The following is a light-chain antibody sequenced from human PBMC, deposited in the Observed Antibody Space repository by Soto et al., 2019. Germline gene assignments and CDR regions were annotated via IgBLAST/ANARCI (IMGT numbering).Light chain of an antibody. Sequence: EIVLTQSPVTLSLSPGERATLSCRASQSVTTFLAWYQQKPGQAPRLLIYDVSSRATGIPARFSGSGSGTDFTLTIRSLEPEDFAVYYCQQRINWPLTFGGGTKVEIK. CDR1: QSVTTF. CDR3: QQRINWPLT. V-gene: IGKV3-11*01. CDR2: DVS. J-gene: IGKJ4*01.